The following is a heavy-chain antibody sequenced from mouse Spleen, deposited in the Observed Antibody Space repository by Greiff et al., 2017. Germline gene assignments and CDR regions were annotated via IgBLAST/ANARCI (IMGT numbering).Heavy chain of an antibody. CDR1: GYTFTSYW. D-gene: IGHD4-1*01. CDR2: IHPNSGST. J-gene: IGHJ4*01. V-gene: IGHV1-64*01. CDR3: ARGTGRGAMDY. Sequence: QVQLQQPGAELVKPGASVKLSCKASGYTFTSYWMHWVKQRPGQGLEWIGMIHPNSGSTSYNQKFKGKATLTVDKSSSTAYMHLNSLTSEDSAVYYCARGTGRGAMDYWGQGTSVTVSS.